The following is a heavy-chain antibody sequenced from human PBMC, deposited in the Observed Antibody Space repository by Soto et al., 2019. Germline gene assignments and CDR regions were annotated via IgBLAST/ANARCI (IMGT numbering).Heavy chain of an antibody. J-gene: IGHJ4*02. CDR2: LFDGGTV. CDR1: GVTMRSSSYL. D-gene: IGHD3-3*01. CDR3: AREPRIFRCFDN. Sequence: PXGTLKLTCSVSGVTMRSSSYLWGWIRQSPEKGLEWIVTLFDGGTVDYNPSLETRVTFSADASKNQVSLRLTSVAAAATAGYYCAREPRIFRCFDNWGQGTPVTVSS. V-gene: IGHV4-39*07.